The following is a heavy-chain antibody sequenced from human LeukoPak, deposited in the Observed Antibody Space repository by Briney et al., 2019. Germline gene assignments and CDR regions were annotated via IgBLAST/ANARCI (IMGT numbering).Heavy chain of an antibody. D-gene: IGHD6-13*01. Sequence: GSLRLSCAASGFTFSSYSMNWVRQAPGKGLEWVSSISSSSSYIYYADSVKGRFTISRDNAKNSLYLQMNSLRAEDTAVYYCARDGRGIAAAGSSLDYWGQGTLVTVSS. CDR3: ARDGRGIAAAGSSLDY. CDR2: ISSSSSYI. CDR1: GFTFSSYS. J-gene: IGHJ4*02. V-gene: IGHV3-21*01.